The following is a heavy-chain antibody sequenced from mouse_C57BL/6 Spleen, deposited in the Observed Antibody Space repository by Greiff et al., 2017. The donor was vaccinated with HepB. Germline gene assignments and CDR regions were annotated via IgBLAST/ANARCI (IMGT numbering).Heavy chain of an antibody. Sequence: EVKLVESGGGLVQSGRSLRLSCATSGFTFSDFYMEWVRQAPGKGLEWIAASRNKANDYTTEYSASVKGRFIVSRDTSQSILYLQMNALTAEVTAIYDCARDAARYYCSDYFTMDGWGKGTTVTVAS. CDR2: SRNKANDYTT. J-gene: IGHJ4*01. D-gene: IGHD1-1*01. CDR1: GFTFSDFY. CDR3: ARDAARYYCSDYFTMDG. V-gene: IGHV7-1*01.